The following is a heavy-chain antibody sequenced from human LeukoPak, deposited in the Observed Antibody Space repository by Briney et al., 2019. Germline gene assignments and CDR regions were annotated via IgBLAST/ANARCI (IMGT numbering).Heavy chain of an antibody. CDR3: ARGGYDFWSGRNWFDP. Sequence: SETLSLTCAVYGGSFSGYYWSWIRQPPGKGLEWIGEINHSGSTNYNPSFKSRVTISVDTSKNQFSLKLSSVTAADTAVYYCARGGYDFWSGRNWFDPWGQGTLVTVSS. CDR1: GGSFSGYY. D-gene: IGHD3-3*01. V-gene: IGHV4-34*01. CDR2: INHSGST. J-gene: IGHJ5*02.